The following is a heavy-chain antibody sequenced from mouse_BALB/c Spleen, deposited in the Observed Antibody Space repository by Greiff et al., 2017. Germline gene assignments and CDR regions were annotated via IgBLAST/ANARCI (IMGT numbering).Heavy chain of an antibody. D-gene: IGHD1-1*02. J-gene: IGHJ3*01. V-gene: IGHV1-14*01. CDR3: ARENGELVAWFAY. CDR1: GYTFTSYV. Sequence: EVQLQQSGPELVKPGASVKMSCKASGYTFTSYVMHWVKQKPGQGLEWIGYINPYNDGTKYNEKFKGKATLTSDKSSSTAYMELSSLTSEDSAVYYCARENGELVAWFAYWGQGTLVTVSA. CDR2: INPYNDGT.